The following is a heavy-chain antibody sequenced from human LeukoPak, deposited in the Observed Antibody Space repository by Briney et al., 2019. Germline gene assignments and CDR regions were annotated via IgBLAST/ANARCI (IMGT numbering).Heavy chain of an antibody. CDR1: GFTFSSYG. CDR3: AKSMEYYYDSSAWDAFDI. V-gene: IGHV3-30*18. CDR2: ISYDGSNK. D-gene: IGHD3-22*01. Sequence: LPGGSLRLSCAASGFTFSSYGMHWVRQAPGKGLEWVAVISYDGSNKYYADSVKGRFTISRDNSKNTLYLQMNSLRAEDTAVYYWAKSMEYYYDSSAWDAFDIWGQGTMVSVSS. J-gene: IGHJ3*02.